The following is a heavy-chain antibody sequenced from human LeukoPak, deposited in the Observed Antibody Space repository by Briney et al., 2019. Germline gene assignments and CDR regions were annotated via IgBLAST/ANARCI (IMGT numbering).Heavy chain of an antibody. CDR2: INHSGST. V-gene: IGHV4-34*01. J-gene: IGHJ4*02. Sequence: PSETLSLTCAVYGGSFSGYYWSWIRQPPGKGLEWIGEINHSGSTNYNPSLKSRVTISVDTSKNQFSLKLSSVTAADTAVYYCARGRGYSGYDSKTSGLIDYWGQGTLVTVSS. D-gene: IGHD5-12*01. CDR1: GGSFSGYY. CDR3: ARGRGYSGYDSKTSGLIDY.